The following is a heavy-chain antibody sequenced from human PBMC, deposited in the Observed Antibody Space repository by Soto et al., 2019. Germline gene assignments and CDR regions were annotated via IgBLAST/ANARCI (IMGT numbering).Heavy chain of an antibody. CDR2: ISAYNGNT. CDR1: GYTFTSYC. V-gene: IGHV1-18*01. Sequence: ASVKVSCKASGYTFTSYCISWVRQAPGQGLEWMGWISAYNGNTNYAQKLQGRVTMTTDTSTSTAYMELRSLRSDDTAVYYCARVHGPDYDFWSGYSDYWGQGTLVTVSS. J-gene: IGHJ4*02. D-gene: IGHD3-3*01. CDR3: ARVHGPDYDFWSGYSDY.